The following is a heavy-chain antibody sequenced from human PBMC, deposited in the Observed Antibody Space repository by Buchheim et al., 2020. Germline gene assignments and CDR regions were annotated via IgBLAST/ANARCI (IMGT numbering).Heavy chain of an antibody. CDR1: GGSISSDNW. J-gene: IGHJ4*02. D-gene: IGHD2-15*01. Sequence: QVQLQESGPGLVKPSGTLSLTCAVSGGSISSDNWWSWVRQPPGKGLEWIGEINHSGSTNYNPSLKSRVTISVDTSKNQFSLKLSSVTAADTAVYYCARAKLNPNGWYYFDYWGQGTL. CDR3: ARAKLNPNGWYYFDY. CDR2: INHSGST. V-gene: IGHV4-4*02.